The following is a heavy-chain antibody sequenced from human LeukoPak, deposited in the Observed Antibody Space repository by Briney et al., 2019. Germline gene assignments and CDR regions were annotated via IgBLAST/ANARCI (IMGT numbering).Heavy chain of an antibody. CDR1: GFTFSSYS. D-gene: IGHD3-22*01. CDR3: ARGGMGDSSGSPFDY. J-gene: IGHJ4*02. V-gene: IGHV3-21*01. Sequence: GGSLRLSCAASGFTFSSYSMNWVRQAPGKGLEWVSSISSSSSYIYYADSVKGRFTISRDNAKNSLYPQMNSLRAEDTAVYYCARGGMGDSSGSPFDYWGQGTLVTVSS. CDR2: ISSSSSYI.